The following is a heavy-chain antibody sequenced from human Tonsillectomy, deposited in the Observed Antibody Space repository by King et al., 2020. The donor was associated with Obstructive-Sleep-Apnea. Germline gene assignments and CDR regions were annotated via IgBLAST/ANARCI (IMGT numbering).Heavy chain of an antibody. Sequence: VQLVESGGGLVQPGGSLRLSCAVSGFTFSSYAMSWVRQAPGKGLEWVSAISGSGGHTYYADSVKGRFTISRDNSKNTLYLQMNSLRAEDTAVYYCAKDGDDNSGYFPYYFDYWGQGTLVTVSS. V-gene: IGHV3-23*04. CDR1: GFTFSSYA. D-gene: IGHD3-22*01. CDR3: AKDGDDNSGYFPYYFDY. CDR2: ISGSGGHT. J-gene: IGHJ4*02.